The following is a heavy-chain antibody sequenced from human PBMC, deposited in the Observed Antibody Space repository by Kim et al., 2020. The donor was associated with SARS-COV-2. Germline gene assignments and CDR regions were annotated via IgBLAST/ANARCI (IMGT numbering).Heavy chain of an antibody. V-gene: IGHV3-53*01. CDR2: IYSGGST. D-gene: IGHD5-18*01. CDR3: ASYSRGYSYGYYYYYGMDV. Sequence: GGSLRLSCAASGFTVSSNYMSWVRQAPGKGLEWVSVIYSGGSTYYADSVKGRFTISRDNSKNTLYLQMNSLRAEDTAVYYCASYSRGYSYGYYYYYGMDVWGQRTTVTVSS. CDR1: GFTVSSNY. J-gene: IGHJ6*02.